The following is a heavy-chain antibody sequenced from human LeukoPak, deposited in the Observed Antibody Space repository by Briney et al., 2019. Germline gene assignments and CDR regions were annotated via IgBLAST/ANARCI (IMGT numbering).Heavy chain of an antibody. D-gene: IGHD4-23*01. CDR2: INPSGTNT. V-gene: IGHV1-46*01. J-gene: IGHJ4*02. CDR3: AREESGGYFDF. CDR1: GYTFTRYY. Sequence: ASVKVSCKACGYTFTRYYMHWVRQAPGQGLEWMGLINPSGTNTNDARKFRGRVTMTRDTSTSTVYMDLSSLRSEDTAMYFCAREESGGYFDFWGQGTLVTVSS.